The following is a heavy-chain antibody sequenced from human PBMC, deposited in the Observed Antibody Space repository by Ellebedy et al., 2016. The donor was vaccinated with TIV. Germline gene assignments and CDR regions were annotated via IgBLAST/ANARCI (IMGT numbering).Heavy chain of an antibody. CDR1: GFTFDNYV. CDR2: ISRQGGNM. J-gene: IGHJ3*01. V-gene: IGHV3-9*01. D-gene: IGHD6-25*01. Sequence: PGGSLRLSCAASGFTFDNYVMHWVRQAPGKGLEWVSAISRQGGNMGAADSVKDRFTISRDNAKNSLFLQMNHLRPEDTALYYCAKDVLSGNGGDAFDLWGQGTMVTVSS. CDR3: AKDVLSGNGGDAFDL.